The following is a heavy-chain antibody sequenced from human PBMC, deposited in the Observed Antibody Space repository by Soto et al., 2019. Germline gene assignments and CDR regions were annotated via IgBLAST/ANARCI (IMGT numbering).Heavy chain of an antibody. V-gene: IGHV4-38-2*01. Sequence: PSETLSLTCAVSGYSISSGYQWGWIRQPPGKGLEWIGNIFHSGTTSYNPSLKSRVTISVDTSKNQFSLKLSSVTAADTAVYYCARGTNYYGSGSYYNNRPFDYWGQGTLVTVSS. CDR3: ARGTNYYGSGSYYNNRPFDY. CDR2: IFHSGTT. D-gene: IGHD3-10*01. J-gene: IGHJ4*02. CDR1: GYSISSGYQ.